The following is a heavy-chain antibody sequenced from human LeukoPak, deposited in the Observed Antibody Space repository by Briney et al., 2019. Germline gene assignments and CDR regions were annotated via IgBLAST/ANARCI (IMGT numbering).Heavy chain of an antibody. Sequence: ASVKVSCKASGYTITSYGISWVRQAPGQGLEWMGWISAYNGNTNYAQKLQGRVTMTTDTSTSTAYMELRSLRSDDTAVYYCARAVAAITYYYYGMDVWGQGTTVTVSS. D-gene: IGHD2-2*01. J-gene: IGHJ6*02. CDR1: GYTITSYG. CDR2: ISAYNGNT. V-gene: IGHV1-18*01. CDR3: ARAVAAITYYYYGMDV.